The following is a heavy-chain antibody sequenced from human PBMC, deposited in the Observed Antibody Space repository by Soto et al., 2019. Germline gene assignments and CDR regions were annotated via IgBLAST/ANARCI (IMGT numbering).Heavy chain of an antibody. D-gene: IGHD2-8*01. Sequence: GSLRLSCAASGFTFSSYAMSWVRQAPGKGLEWVSAISGSGGSTYYADSVKGRFTISRDNSKNTLYLQMNSLRAEDTAVYYCAKEPLMVYAIPSPWFDYWGQGTLVTVSS. V-gene: IGHV3-23*01. CDR2: ISGSGGST. CDR3: AKEPLMVYAIPSPWFDY. CDR1: GFTFSSYA. J-gene: IGHJ4*02.